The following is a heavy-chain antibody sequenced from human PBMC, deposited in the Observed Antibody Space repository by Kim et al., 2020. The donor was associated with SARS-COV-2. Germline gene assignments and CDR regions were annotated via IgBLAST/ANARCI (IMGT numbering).Heavy chain of an antibody. CDR2: ISGSGGST. CDR3: AKNGGSWFDP. J-gene: IGHJ5*02. CDR1: GFTFSSYA. V-gene: IGHV3-23*01. D-gene: IGHD3-16*01. Sequence: LSLTCAASGFTFSSYAMSWVRQAPGKGLEWVSAISGSGGSTYYADSVKGRFTISRDNSKNTLYLQMNSLRAEDTAVNYCAKNGGSWFDPWGQGTLVTVSS.